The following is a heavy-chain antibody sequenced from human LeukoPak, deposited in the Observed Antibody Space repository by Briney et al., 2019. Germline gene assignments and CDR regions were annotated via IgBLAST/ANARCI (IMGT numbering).Heavy chain of an antibody. Sequence: ASVKVSCKASGYTFTGYYMHWVRQAPGQGLEWMGRINPNSGGTNYAQKFQGRVTMTRDTSISTAYMELSRLRSDDTAVYYCARDLGYYDSSGHPRDYWGQGTLVTVSS. V-gene: IGHV1-2*06. CDR1: GYTFTGYY. D-gene: IGHD3-22*01. J-gene: IGHJ4*02. CDR2: INPNSGGT. CDR3: ARDLGYYDSSGHPRDY.